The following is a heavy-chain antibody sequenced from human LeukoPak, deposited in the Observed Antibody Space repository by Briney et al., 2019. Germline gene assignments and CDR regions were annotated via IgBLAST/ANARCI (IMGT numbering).Heavy chain of an antibody. CDR3: ARAVIPVAVKPAFDY. Sequence: VASVKVSCKASGHSFTSYGFSWVRQAPGQGLEWMGWISPYNGNTNYAQKLQGRVTMTADTSTSTAYMELRSLRSDDTAVYYCARAVIPVAVKPAFDYWGQGTLVTVSS. V-gene: IGHV1-18*01. CDR1: GHSFTSYG. J-gene: IGHJ4*02. CDR2: ISPYNGNT. D-gene: IGHD6-13*01.